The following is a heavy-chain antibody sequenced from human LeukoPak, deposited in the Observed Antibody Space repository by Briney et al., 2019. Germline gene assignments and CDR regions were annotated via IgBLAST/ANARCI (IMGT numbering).Heavy chain of an antibody. J-gene: IGHJ4*02. CDR2: INKDGSET. CDR1: GFTFSNYW. V-gene: IGHV3-7*01. CDR3: ARDKVTY. Sequence: GGSLRLSCAASGFTFSNYWMSWVRQAPGKGLEWVAHINKDGSETYYVDSVKGRFTISRDNAKNSLYLQMNSLRVEDTAVYYCARDKVTYWGQGTLVTVSS.